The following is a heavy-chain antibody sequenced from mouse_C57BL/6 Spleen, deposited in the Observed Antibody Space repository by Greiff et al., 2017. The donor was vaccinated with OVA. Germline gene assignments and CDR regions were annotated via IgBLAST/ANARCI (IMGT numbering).Heavy chain of an antibody. V-gene: IGHV1-62-2*01. J-gene: IGHJ1*03. CDR3: ARHEGRYYYGSDWYFDV. CDR2: FYPGSGSI. CDR1: GYTFTEYT. D-gene: IGHD1-1*01. Sequence: VQLQQSGAELVKPGASVKLSCKASGYTFTEYTIHWVKQRSGQGLEWIGWFYPGSGSIKYNEKFKDKATLTADKSSSTVYMELSRLTSEDSAVYCCARHEGRYYYGSDWYFDVWGTGTTVTVSS.